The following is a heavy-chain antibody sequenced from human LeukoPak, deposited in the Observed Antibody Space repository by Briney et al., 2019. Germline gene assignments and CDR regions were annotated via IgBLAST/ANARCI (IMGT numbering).Heavy chain of an antibody. CDR3: AELGITMIGGV. CDR1: GFIFSSYE. V-gene: IGHV3-48*03. D-gene: IGHD3-10*02. Sequence: GGPLRLSCAASGFIFSSYEMSWVRQAPGKGLEWVSYISRSSSNIYYADSVKGRFTISRDNAKNSLYLQMNSLRAEDTAVYYCAELGITMIGGVWGKGTTVTISS. J-gene: IGHJ6*04. CDR2: ISRSSSNI.